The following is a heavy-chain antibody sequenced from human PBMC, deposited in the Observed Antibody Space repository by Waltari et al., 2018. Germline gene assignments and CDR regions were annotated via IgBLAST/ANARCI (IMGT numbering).Heavy chain of an antibody. CDR1: GFTFSSYS. CDR3: ARDFTSWGFDY. D-gene: IGHD2-2*01. Sequence: EVQLVESGGGLVKPGGSLRLSCAASGFTFSSYSMNWVRQAPGKGLEWFSSISSSSNYIYYADSVKGRFTIFRDNAKHSLFLQMNSLRAEDTAVYYCARDFTSWGFDYWGQGTLVTVSS. V-gene: IGHV3-21*01. J-gene: IGHJ4*02. CDR2: ISSSSNYI.